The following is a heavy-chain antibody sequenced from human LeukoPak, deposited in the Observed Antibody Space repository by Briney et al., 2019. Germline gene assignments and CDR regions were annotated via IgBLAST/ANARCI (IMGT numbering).Heavy chain of an antibody. V-gene: IGHV3-21*01. Sequence: GGSLRLSCAASGFTFSSYSMNWVRQAPGKGLEWVSFISSSSSYIYYADSVKGRFTISRDNAKNSLYLQMNSLRAEDTAVYYCARDTITMVRGVEDHWGQGTLVTVSS. CDR2: ISSSSSYI. CDR1: GFTFSSYS. D-gene: IGHD3-10*01. CDR3: ARDTITMVRGVEDH. J-gene: IGHJ4*02.